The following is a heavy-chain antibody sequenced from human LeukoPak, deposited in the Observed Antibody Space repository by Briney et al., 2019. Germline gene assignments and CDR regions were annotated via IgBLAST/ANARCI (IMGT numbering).Heavy chain of an antibody. D-gene: IGHD4-17*01. CDR2: IYTSGST. J-gene: IGHJ4*02. V-gene: IGHV4-4*07. CDR3: ARGSVDYGDYDFDY. CDR1: GGSISSYY. Sequence: SETLSLTCTVSGGSISSYYWSWIRQPAGKGLEWIGRIYTSGSTNYNPSLKSRVTMLVDTSKNQFSLKLSSVTAADTAVYYCARGSVDYGDYDFDYWGQGTLVTVSS.